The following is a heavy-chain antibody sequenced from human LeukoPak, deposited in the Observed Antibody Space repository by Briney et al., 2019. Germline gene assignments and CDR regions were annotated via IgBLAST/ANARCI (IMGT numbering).Heavy chain of an antibody. CDR1: GFTFSSYA. CDR2: ISYDGSNK. J-gene: IGHJ4*02. Sequence: GRSLRLSCAASGFTFSSYAMHWVRQAPGKGLEWVAVISYDGSNKYYADSVKGRFTISRDNPKNTLYLQMNSLRAEDTAVYYCARDGLTYYDFWSGYFFHDYWGQGTLVTVSS. V-gene: IGHV3-30-3*01. D-gene: IGHD3-3*01. CDR3: ARDGLTYYDFWSGYFFHDY.